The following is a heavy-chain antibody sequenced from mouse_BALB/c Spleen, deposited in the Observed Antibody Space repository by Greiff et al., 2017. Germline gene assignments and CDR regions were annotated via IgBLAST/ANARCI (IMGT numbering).Heavy chain of an antibody. Sequence: VKLMESGPGLVQPSQSLTISCTASGFSLTSYGVHWVRQSPGKGLEWLGVIWSGGSTDYNAAFISRLSISKDNSKSNVFFKMISLRANDTAIYYCARRGYGKDYYAMDYWGQGTSVTVSS. D-gene: IGHD1-1*01. J-gene: IGHJ4*01. V-gene: IGHV2-2*02. CDR2: IWSGGST. CDR1: GFSLTSYG. CDR3: ARRGYGKDYYAMDY.